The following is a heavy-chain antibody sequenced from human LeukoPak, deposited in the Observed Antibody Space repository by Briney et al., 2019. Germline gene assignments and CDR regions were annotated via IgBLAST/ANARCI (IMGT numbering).Heavy chain of an antibody. CDR3: ARDFRSAIGYFDY. CDR1: GYTFTSYY. Sequence: GASVKVSCKASGYTFTSYYMHWVRQAPGQGLEWIGIINPSGGSTTYAQKFQGRVTMTRDTSTSTVYMELSSLRSEDTAVYYCARDFRSAIGYFDYWGQGTLVTVSS. CDR2: INPSGGST. J-gene: IGHJ4*02. D-gene: IGHD2-21*01. V-gene: IGHV1-46*01.